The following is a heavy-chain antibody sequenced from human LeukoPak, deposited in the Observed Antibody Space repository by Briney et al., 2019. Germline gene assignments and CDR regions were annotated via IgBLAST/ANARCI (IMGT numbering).Heavy chain of an antibody. D-gene: IGHD4-23*01. V-gene: IGHV1-46*01. J-gene: IGHJ4*02. CDR3: ARQSDYGGNPFDY. CDR2: INPSGGSI. Sequence: GASVKVSCKASGYIFTSYYMYWVRQAPGQGLEWMGIINPSGGSIRYAQKFQGRVTITRNTSISTAYMELSSLRSEDTAVYYCARQSDYGGNPFDYWGQGTLVTVSS. CDR1: GYIFTSYY.